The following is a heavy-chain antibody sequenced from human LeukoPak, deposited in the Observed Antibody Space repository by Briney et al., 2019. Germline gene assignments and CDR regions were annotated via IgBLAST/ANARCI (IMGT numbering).Heavy chain of an antibody. CDR1: GFTFDDYA. V-gene: IGHV3-9*01. CDR3: AKSGYDSSGGFRYYFDY. D-gene: IGHD3-22*01. CDR2: IGWISGSI. Sequence: GGSLRLSCAASGFTFDDYAMHWVRQAPGKGLEWVSGIGWISGSIGYADSLKGRFTISRDNAKISLYLQMNSLRAEDTALYYCAKSGYDSSGGFRYYFDYWGQGTLVTVSS. J-gene: IGHJ4*02.